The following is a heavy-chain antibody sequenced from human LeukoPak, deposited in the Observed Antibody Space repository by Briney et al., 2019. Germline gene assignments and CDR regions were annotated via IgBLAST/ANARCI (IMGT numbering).Heavy chain of an antibody. J-gene: IGHJ4*02. V-gene: IGHV4-59*01. CDR3: ARQDSSGWY. Sequence: SETLSLTCTVSGGSITSYYWSWIRQPPGKGLEWIGSMYHSGSTNYNPSLKSRVTISVDTSKTQLSLKLTSVTAADTAVYYCARQDSSGWYWGQGTLVTVSS. CDR2: MYHSGST. CDR1: GGSITSYY. D-gene: IGHD6-19*01.